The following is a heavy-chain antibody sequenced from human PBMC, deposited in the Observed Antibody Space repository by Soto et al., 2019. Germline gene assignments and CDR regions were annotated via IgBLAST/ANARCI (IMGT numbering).Heavy chain of an antibody. CDR1: GFTFSSYW. D-gene: IGHD3-3*01. V-gene: IGHV3-7*01. CDR3: ARVYDFWSSYYPYYFDY. J-gene: IGHJ4*02. Sequence: GGSLRLSCAASGFTFSSYWMSWVRQAPGKGLEWVANIKQDGSEKYYVDSVKGRFTISRDNAKHSLYLQMNSLRAEDTAVYYCARVYDFWSSYYPYYFDYWGQGTLVTVSS. CDR2: IKQDGSEK.